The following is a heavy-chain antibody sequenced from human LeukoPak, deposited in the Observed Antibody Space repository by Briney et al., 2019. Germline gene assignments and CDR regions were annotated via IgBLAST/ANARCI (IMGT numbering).Heavy chain of an antibody. D-gene: IGHD2-2*01. CDR1: GFTFSSYA. CDR2: ISGSGGST. V-gene: IGHV3-23*01. CDR3: ARDLGYCSSTSCYRYYYGMDV. J-gene: IGHJ6*02. Sequence: GGSLRLSCAASGFTFSSYAMSWVRQAPGKGLGWVSAISGSGGSTYYADSVKGRFTISRDDAKNTLYLQMNSLRAEDTAVYYCARDLGYCSSTSCYRYYYGMDVWGQGTTVTVSS.